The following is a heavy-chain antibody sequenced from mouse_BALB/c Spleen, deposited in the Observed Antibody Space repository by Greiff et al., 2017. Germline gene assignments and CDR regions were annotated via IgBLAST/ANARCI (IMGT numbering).Heavy chain of an antibody. CDR1: GFSLTSYG. J-gene: IGHJ4*01. V-gene: IGHV2-9*02. D-gene: IGHD2-14*01. CDR3: ARDSPYRYGAMDY. CDR2: IWAGGST. Sequence: VQGVESGPGLVAPSQSLSITCTVSGFSLTSYGVHWVRQPPGKGLEWLGVIWAGGSTNYNSALMSRLSISKDNSKSQVFLKMNSLQTDDTAMYYCARDSPYRYGAMDYWGQGTSVTVSS.